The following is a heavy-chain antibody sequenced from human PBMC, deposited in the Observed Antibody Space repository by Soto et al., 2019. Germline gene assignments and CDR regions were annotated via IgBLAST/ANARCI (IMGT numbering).Heavy chain of an antibody. CDR1: GYTFTDYY. Sequence: ASVKVSCKASGYTFTDYYIHWVRQAPGQGLEWMGWINPNSGGTNYAQKLQDGVTMTRDTSISTAYVELNRLRSDDTAVYYCARGLDYHDSSGYYIYWGQGTLVTVSS. V-gene: IGHV1-2*02. J-gene: IGHJ4*02. CDR3: ARGLDYHDSSGYYIY. D-gene: IGHD3-22*01. CDR2: INPNSGGT.